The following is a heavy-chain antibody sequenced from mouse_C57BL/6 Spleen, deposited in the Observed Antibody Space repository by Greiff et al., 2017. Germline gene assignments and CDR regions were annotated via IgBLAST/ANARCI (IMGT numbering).Heavy chain of an antibody. D-gene: IGHD1-1*01. CDR1: GYTFTEYT. CDR2: FYPGSGRI. V-gene: IGHV1-62-2*01. Sequence: VQLQQSGAELVKPGASVKLSCKASGYTFTEYTIHWVKQRSGQGLEWIGWFYPGSGRIKYNEKFKDKSTLTADKSSSTVYMELSRLTSEASAVYFCARHEVSYYGSSYGAWFAYWGQGTLVTVSA. CDR3: ARHEVSYYGSSYGAWFAY. J-gene: IGHJ3*01.